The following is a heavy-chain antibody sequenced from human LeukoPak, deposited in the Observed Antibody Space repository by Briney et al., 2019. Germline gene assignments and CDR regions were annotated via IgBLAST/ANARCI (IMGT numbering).Heavy chain of an antibody. CDR2: IKSKADGGIS. CDR1: GFTFSNAW. Sequence: PGGSLRLSCAASGFTFSNAWMNRVRQAPGKGLEWVGRIKSKADGGISDYAEPVKGRFTFSRDDSKNTLYLLMNGLKTEDTAVYYCTTTYHYDSSPGSFDYWGQGTLVTVSS. V-gene: IGHV3-15*01. J-gene: IGHJ4*02. D-gene: IGHD3-22*01. CDR3: TTTYHYDSSPGSFDY.